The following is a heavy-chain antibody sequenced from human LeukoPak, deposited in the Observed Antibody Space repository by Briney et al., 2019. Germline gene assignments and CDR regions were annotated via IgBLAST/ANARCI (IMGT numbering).Heavy chain of an antibody. Sequence: ASVKVSCKASGYTFTSYDINWVRQATGQGLEWMGWMNPNNGNTGYAQKFQGRVTMIRNTSISTAYMELSSLRSEDTAVYYCARTGCSGGNCYCYYYGMDVWGQGTTVTVSS. V-gene: IGHV1-8*01. J-gene: IGHJ6*02. CDR3: ARTGCSGGNCYCYYYGMDV. D-gene: IGHD2-15*01. CDR2: MNPNNGNT. CDR1: GYTFTSYD.